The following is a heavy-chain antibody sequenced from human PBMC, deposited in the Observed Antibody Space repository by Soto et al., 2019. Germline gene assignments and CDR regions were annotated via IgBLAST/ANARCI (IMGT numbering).Heavy chain of an antibody. CDR2: IYYRGNA. V-gene: IGHV4-39*01. CDR1: DDSINSDKYY. J-gene: IGHJ4*02. D-gene: IGHD3-9*01. Sequence: QLQLQESGPGLVKPSETLSLTCSVSDDSINSDKYYWGWIRQPPGKGLEWIGRIYYRGNAYYNPSLQTRVTISRDKSKSQFSLKLNSVTAADSAVYFCARLEGLATISYYFDFWCPGALVTVSS. CDR3: ARLEGLATISYYFDF.